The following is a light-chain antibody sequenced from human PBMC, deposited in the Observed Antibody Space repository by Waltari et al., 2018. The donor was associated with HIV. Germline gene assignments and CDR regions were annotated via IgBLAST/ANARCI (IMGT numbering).Light chain of an antibody. CDR2: DVR. CDR3: CSYAGSYNYV. Sequence: QSALTQPRSVSGSPGQSVTISCTGTSSDVGGYKYVYWYQQHPGKAPKLMIYDVRTRPSGVPDRFSGSKSGNTASLTISGLQAEDEADYYCCSYAGSYNYVFGTGTKVTVL. V-gene: IGLV2-11*01. J-gene: IGLJ1*01. CDR1: SSDVGGYKY.